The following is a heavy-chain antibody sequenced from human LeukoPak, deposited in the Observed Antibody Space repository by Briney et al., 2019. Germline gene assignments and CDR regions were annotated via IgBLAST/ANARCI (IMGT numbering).Heavy chain of an antibody. CDR1: GGSISSYY. V-gene: IGHV4-59*12. J-gene: IGHJ5*02. CDR2: IYYSGST. CDR3: ARDRGRIAARPRVEVNWFDP. D-gene: IGHD6-6*01. Sequence: SETLSLTCTVSGGSISSYYWSWIRQPPGKGLEWIGYIYYSGSTNYNPSLKSRVTISVDTSKNQFSLKLSSVTAADTAVYYCARDRGRIAARPRVEVNWFDPWGQGTLVTVSS.